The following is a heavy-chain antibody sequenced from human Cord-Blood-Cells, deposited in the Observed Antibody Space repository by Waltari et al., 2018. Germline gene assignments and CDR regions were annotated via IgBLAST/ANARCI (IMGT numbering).Heavy chain of an antibody. CDR3: ARDLGGGYYYFDY. D-gene: IGHD3-22*01. CDR1: GGSISRSNW. V-gene: IGHV4-4*02. J-gene: IGHJ4*02. Sequence: QVQLQESGPGLVKPSGTLSLTCAVSGGSISRSNWWSWVCQPPGTGLEWIGEIYHSGSTNYNPSLKSRVTISVDKSKNQFSLKLSSVTAADTAVYYCARDLGGGYYYFDYWGQGTLVTVSS. CDR2: IYHSGST.